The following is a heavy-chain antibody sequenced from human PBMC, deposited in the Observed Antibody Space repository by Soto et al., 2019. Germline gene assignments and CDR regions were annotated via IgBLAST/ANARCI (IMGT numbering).Heavy chain of an antibody. CDR1: RGSFSASG. D-gene: IGHD5-18*01. J-gene: IGHJ4*02. Sequence: LVQSGAEVKKPGSSVKVSCRAGRGSFSASGFSWGRQAPGQGLEWVGGFIPIFGTANDAQKLQDRVTMNADESTSTVYMELRSLGSEDTALYYCARSGYSYGPNMDWGQGTLVTVST. CDR3: ARSGYSYGPNMD. CDR2: FIPIFGTA. V-gene: IGHV1-69*01.